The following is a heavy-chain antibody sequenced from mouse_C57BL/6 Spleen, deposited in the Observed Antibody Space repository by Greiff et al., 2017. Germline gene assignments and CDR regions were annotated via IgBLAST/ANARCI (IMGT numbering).Heavy chain of an antibody. CDR3: ARSYYGSRTRAMDY. CDR1: GYAFSSSW. Sequence: VQLQQSGPELVKPGASVTISCKASGYAFSSSWMNWVKQRPGKGLEWIGRIYPGDGATNYTGKFKGKATLTADKSSSTAYMQRSSLTSEDSAVYFCARSYYGSRTRAMDYWGQGTSVTVSS. J-gene: IGHJ4*01. D-gene: IGHD1-1*01. V-gene: IGHV1-82*01. CDR2: IYPGDGAT.